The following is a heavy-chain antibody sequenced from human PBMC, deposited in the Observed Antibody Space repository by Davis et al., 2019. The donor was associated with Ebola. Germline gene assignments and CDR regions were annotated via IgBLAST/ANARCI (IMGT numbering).Heavy chain of an antibody. D-gene: IGHD2-15*01. Sequence: GGSLRLSCAASGFTFSSSAMSXXXXXXXXGQEWVSSIGSSVSNIYYADSVKGRFTISRDNSKNTLYLPRNSLRAEDTAVYYCARRSQYCSGGSCYGLWGRGTLVTVSS. J-gene: IGHJ2*01. CDR1: GFTFSSSA. V-gene: IGHV3-23*01. CDR3: ARRSQYCSGGSCYGL. CDR2: IGSSVSNI.